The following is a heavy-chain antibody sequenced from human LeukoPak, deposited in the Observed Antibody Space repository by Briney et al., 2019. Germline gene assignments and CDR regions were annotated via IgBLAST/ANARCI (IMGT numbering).Heavy chain of an antibody. CDR1: GYTFTGYY. V-gene: IGHV1-2*02. CDR2: INPNSGGT. J-gene: IGHJ4*02. D-gene: IGHD6-13*01. Sequence: ASVKVSCKASGYTFTGYYMHWVRQAPGQGLEWMGWINPNSGGTNYAQKFQRRVTMTRDTSISTAYMELSRLRSDDTAVYYCARVESIAAAAIDYWGQGTLVTVSS. CDR3: ARVESIAAAAIDY.